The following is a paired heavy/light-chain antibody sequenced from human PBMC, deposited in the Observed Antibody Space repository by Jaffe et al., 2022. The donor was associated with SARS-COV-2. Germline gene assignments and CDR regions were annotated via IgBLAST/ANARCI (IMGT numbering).Light chain of an antibody. CDR2: WAS. CDR1: QSVLYSSNNKNY. J-gene: IGKJ1*01. Sequence: DIVMTQSPDSLAVSLGERATINCKSSQSVLYSSNNKNYLGWYQQRPGQPPKLLIYWASTRESGVPDRFSGSGSGTDFTLTISSLQAEDVAVYYCQQYYSSPRTFGQGTKVEIK. V-gene: IGKV4-1*01. CDR3: QQYYSSPRT.
Heavy chain of an antibody. V-gene: IGHV3-11*06. CDR3: ATHRSGLAAAALDY. D-gene: IGHD6-13*01. CDR1: GFTFSDYY. J-gene: IGHJ4*02. CDR2: ISTSSTYT. Sequence: QVQLVESGGGLVKPGGSLRLSCVASGFTFSDYYMSWIRQAPGKGLEWVSDISTSSTYTDYADSVKGRFTISRDNAKNSLFLQVNSLRAEDTAMYYCATHRSGLAAAALDYWGQGTLVTVSS.